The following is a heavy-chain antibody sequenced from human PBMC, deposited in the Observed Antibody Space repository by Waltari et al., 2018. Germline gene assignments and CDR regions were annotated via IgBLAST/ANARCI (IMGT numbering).Heavy chain of an antibody. Sequence: QVQLQESGPGLLTPSQTLSLICNVSGYSISSGGFYWGWVRQYPEKGLEWLAYMYSDGSNYYNPYLKSRLHSSIDASNNQFSLQLRDVSAADTAIYFCARAQSGGYCFDFWGQGTLVTVSS. CDR2: MYSDGSN. CDR3: ARAQSGGYCFDF. J-gene: IGHJ4*02. D-gene: IGHD2-21*01. CDR1: GYSISSGGFY. V-gene: IGHV4-31*03.